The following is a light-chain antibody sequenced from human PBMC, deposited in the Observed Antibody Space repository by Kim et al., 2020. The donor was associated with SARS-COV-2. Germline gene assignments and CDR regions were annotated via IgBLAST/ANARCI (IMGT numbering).Light chain of an antibody. V-gene: IGKV1-39*01. J-gene: IGKJ1*01. Sequence: DIQMTQSPSSLSASVGDRVTITCRASQSVSGCSNWYQQKPGKAPHLLIYRTSTLQTGVPPRFSGSASGTDFTLTINTLQPEDFATYYCQQSYNFPRTFGQGTKVDIK. CDR3: QQSYNFPRT. CDR2: RTS. CDR1: QSVSGC.